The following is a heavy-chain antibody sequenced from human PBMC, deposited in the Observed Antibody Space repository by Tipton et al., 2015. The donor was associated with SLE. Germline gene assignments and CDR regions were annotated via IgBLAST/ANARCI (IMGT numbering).Heavy chain of an antibody. CDR3: ARCRGNVAGSLRVCNV. D-gene: IGHD3-10*01. J-gene: IGHJ3*01. V-gene: IGHV3-7*03. CDR2: IKPDDSKK. Sequence: SLRLSCAASGVTFSGYWMSWVRQAPGKGLEWVANIKPDDSKKFYVGSVKGRFTISRDNAENSLYLQMNTLRAEETAVYYCARCRGNVAGSLRVCNVWGQGTIVTGSS. CDR1: GVTFSGYW.